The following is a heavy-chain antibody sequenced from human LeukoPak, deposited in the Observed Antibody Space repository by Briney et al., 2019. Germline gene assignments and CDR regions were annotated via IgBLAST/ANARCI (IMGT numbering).Heavy chain of an antibody. J-gene: IGHJ4*02. V-gene: IGHV3-30-3*01. CDR2: ISYDGSNK. CDR3: ASYSGYHMVYYFDY. Sequence: GRSLRLSCAASGFTFSQYPMHWVRQAPGKGLEWVAVISYDGSNKYYADSVKGRFTISRDNSKNTLYLQMNSLRAEDTAVYYCASYSGYHMVYYFDYWGQGTLVTVSS. D-gene: IGHD5-12*01. CDR1: GFTFSQYP.